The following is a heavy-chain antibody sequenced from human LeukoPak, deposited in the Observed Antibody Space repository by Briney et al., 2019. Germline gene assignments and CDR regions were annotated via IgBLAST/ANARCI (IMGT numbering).Heavy chain of an antibody. CDR2: IIPIFGTA. CDR1: GGTFSSYA. Sequence: ASVKVSCKASGGTFSSYAISWVRQAPGQGFEWMGGIIPIFGTANYAQKFQGRVTITADKSTSTAYMELSSLRSEDTAVYYCARVRSRLRPNYFDYWGQGTLVTVSS. V-gene: IGHV1-69*06. CDR3: ARVRSRLRPNYFDY. D-gene: IGHD5-12*01. J-gene: IGHJ4*02.